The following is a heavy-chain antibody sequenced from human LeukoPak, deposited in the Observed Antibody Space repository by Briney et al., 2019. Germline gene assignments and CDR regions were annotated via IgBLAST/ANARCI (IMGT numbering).Heavy chain of an antibody. J-gene: IGHJ4*02. CDR1: GFTFSSYW. Sequence: GGSLRLSCAASGFTFSSYWMSWVRQAPGKGLEWVANIKQDGSEKYYVDSVKGRFTISRDNAKNSLYLQMNSLRAEDTAVYYCARAVDDYVWGSYLGYWGQGTLVTVSS. CDR2: IKQDGSEK. V-gene: IGHV3-7*01. CDR3: ARAVDDYVWGSYLGY. D-gene: IGHD3-16*01.